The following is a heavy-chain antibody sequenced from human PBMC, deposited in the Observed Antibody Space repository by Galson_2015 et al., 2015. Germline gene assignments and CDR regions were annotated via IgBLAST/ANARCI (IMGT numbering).Heavy chain of an antibody. CDR1: GFTFSSYA. Sequence: SLRLSCAASGFTFSSYAMSWVRQAPGKGLEWVSLITASGGSPYHADSVKRRFTISRDNSKNTLYLQMNSLRAEDTAMYCCAKGVGSDFYYANDYWGQGTLVTVSS. CDR3: AKGVGSDFYYANDY. D-gene: IGHD3-22*01. V-gene: IGHV3-23*01. J-gene: IGHJ4*02. CDR2: ITASGGSP.